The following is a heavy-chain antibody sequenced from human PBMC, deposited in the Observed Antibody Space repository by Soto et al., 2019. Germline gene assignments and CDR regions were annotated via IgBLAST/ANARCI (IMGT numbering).Heavy chain of an antibody. D-gene: IGHD2-2*01. J-gene: IGHJ3*02. V-gene: IGHV1-69*01. CDR2: IIPIFGTA. CDR3: ARGFYCSSTSCYAFDI. CDR1: GGTFSSYA. Sequence: QVQLVQSGAEVKKPGSSVKVSCKASGGTFSSYAISWVRQAPGQGLEWMGGIIPIFGTANYAQKFQGRVTITADESTSTAYMELSSLRSEDTAVYYCARGFYCSSTSCYAFDIWGQGKMVTVSS.